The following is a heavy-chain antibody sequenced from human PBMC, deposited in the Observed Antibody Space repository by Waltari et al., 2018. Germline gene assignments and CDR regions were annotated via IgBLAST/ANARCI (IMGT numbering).Heavy chain of an antibody. CDR3: ARVWGGFVVVVAATPRGAFDI. J-gene: IGHJ3*02. CDR2: INPNSGGT. CDR1: GYTFTGYY. V-gene: IGHV1-2*06. D-gene: IGHD2-15*01. Sequence: QVQLVQSGAEVKKPGASVKVSCKASGYTFTGYYMHWVRQAPGQGLEWMGRINPNSGGTNYAQKFQGRVTMTRDTSISTAYMELSRLRSDDTAVYYCARVWGGFVVVVAATPRGAFDIWGQGTMVTVSS.